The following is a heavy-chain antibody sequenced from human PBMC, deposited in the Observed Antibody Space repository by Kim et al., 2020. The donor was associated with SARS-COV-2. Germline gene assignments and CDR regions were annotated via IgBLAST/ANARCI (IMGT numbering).Heavy chain of an antibody. V-gene: IGHV3-15*01. CDR2: IKSKTDGGTT. Sequence: GGSLRLSCAASGFTFSNAWMSWVRQAPGKGLEWVGRIKSKTDGGTTDYAANGKGRFTISRDDSKNTLYLPMNSLKTEDTAVYYCTTSAVVYSSGWDYYFDYWGPWTLFTVSS. J-gene: IGHJ4*02. CDR3: TTSAVVYSSGWDYYFDY. D-gene: IGHD6-19*01. CDR1: GFTFSNAW.